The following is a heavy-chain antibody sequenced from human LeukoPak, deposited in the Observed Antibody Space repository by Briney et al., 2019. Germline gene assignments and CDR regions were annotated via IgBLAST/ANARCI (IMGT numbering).Heavy chain of an antibody. Sequence: GGSLRLSCAASGFTFSSYAMSWVRQAPGKGLEWVSAISGSGGSTYYADSVKGRFTISRDNSKNTLYLQMNSLRAEDTAVYYCASSESSNSDAFDIWGQGTMVTVSS. J-gene: IGHJ3*02. CDR2: ISGSGGST. CDR3: ASSESSNSDAFDI. CDR1: GFTFSSYA. D-gene: IGHD2-15*01. V-gene: IGHV3-23*01.